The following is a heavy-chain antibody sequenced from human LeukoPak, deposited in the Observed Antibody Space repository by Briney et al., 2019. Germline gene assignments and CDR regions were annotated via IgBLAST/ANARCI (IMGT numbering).Heavy chain of an antibody. D-gene: IGHD6-13*01. CDR3: VKSPHASSSYFDY. CDR1: GLTFRSYS. CDR2: INSNGDIT. Sequence: GGSLRLSCSGSGLTFRSYSMHWVRQAPGKGLEYVSAINSNGDITDYADSVKGRFTISRDNSKNTLFLQMSSLRAEDTAVYYCVKSPHASSSYFDYWGQGTLVTVSS. V-gene: IGHV3-64D*06. J-gene: IGHJ4*02.